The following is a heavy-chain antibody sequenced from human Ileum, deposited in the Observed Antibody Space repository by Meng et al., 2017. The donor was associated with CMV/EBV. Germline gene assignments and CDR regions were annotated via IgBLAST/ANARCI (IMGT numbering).Heavy chain of an antibody. Sequence: GGSLRLSCAASGFTFSDYYMSWIRQAPGKGLEWVSYISSSGSTIYYADSVKARFTISRDNAKNSLYLQMNSLRAEDTAVYYCARELVRGVIVYPYYFDYWGQGTLVTVSS. CDR2: ISSSGSTI. D-gene: IGHD3-10*01. V-gene: IGHV3-11*01. J-gene: IGHJ4*02. CDR3: ARELVRGVIVYPYYFDY. CDR1: GFTFSDYY.